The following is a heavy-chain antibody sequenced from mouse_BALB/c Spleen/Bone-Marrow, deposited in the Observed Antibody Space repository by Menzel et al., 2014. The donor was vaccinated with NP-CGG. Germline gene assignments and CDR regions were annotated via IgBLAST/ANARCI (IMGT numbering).Heavy chain of an antibody. CDR2: INPDSSTI. Sequence: EVQLQESGGGLVQPGGSLQLSCAASGFDFSRYWMSWVRQAPGKGLEWIGEINPDSSTINYTPSLKDKFIISRDNAKNTLYLQMSKVRSEDTALYYCARMHYYGYVAYWGQGTLVTVSA. CDR1: GFDFSRYW. D-gene: IGHD1-2*01. CDR3: ARMHYYGYVAY. J-gene: IGHJ3*01. V-gene: IGHV4-1*02.